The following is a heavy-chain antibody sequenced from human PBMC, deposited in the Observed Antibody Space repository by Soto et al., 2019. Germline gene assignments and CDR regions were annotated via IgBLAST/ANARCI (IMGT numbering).Heavy chain of an antibody. CDR1: GGSISSSSYY. Sequence: QLQLQESGPGLVKPSETLSLTCTVSGGSISSSSYYWGWIRQPPGKGLEWIGSIYYSGSTYYNPSLNSRVTISVDTSKNQFSLKLSSVTAADTAVYYCARQGYYDYIWGSYRLSDYFDYWGQGTLVTVSS. J-gene: IGHJ4*02. CDR2: IYYSGST. V-gene: IGHV4-39*01. CDR3: ARQGYYDYIWGSYRLSDYFDY. D-gene: IGHD3-16*02.